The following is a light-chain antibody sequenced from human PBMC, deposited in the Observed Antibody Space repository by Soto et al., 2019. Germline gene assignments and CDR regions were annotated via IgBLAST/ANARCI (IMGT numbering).Light chain of an antibody. CDR2: EVS. Sequence: QSALTQPASVSGSPGQSITISCTGTSSDVGTYNYVSWYQQHPGKAPKLMIFEVSNRPSGVSNRFSGSKSGNTASLTISGLQAEDKADYSCTSYTSGTYVFGTGTKVTVL. J-gene: IGLJ1*01. CDR1: SSDVGTYNY. CDR3: TSYTSGTYV. V-gene: IGLV2-14*01.